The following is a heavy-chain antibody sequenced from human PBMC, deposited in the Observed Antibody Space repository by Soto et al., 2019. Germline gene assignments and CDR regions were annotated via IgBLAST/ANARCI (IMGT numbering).Heavy chain of an antibody. Sequence: QVQLVQSGAEVKKPGASVKVSCKASGYTFTSYYMHWVRQAPGQGLEWMGIINPSGGSTGSAQKFQGRVTMTRDTSKSRVYMELSSLRSEDTAVYYCARAAYSSGWSGYWGQGTLVTVSS. CDR1: GYTFTSYY. CDR2: INPSGGST. D-gene: IGHD6-19*01. V-gene: IGHV1-46*03. CDR3: ARAAYSSGWSGY. J-gene: IGHJ4*02.